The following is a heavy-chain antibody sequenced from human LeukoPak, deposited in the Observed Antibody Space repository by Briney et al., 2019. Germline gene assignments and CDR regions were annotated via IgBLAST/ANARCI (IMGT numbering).Heavy chain of an antibody. CDR1: GFTFSSYG. CDR3: AKDLKGVRGVYYYYGMDV. CDR2: ISYDGSNK. Sequence: GGPLRLSCAASGFTFSSYGMHWVRQAPGKGLEWVAVISYDGSNKYYADSVKGRFTISRDNSKNTLYLQMNSLRAEDTAVYYCAKDLKGVRGVYYYYGMDVWGKGTTVTVSS. D-gene: IGHD3-10*01. V-gene: IGHV3-30*18. J-gene: IGHJ6*04.